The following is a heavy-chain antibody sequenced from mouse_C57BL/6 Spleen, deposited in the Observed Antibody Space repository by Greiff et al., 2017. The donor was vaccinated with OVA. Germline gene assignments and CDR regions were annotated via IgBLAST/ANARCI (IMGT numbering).Heavy chain of an antibody. D-gene: IGHD2-5*01. Sequence: EVQRVESGAGLVKPGGSLKLSCAASGFTFSDYGMHWVRQAPEKGLEWVAYISSGSSTIYYADTVKGRFTISRDNAKNTLFLQMTSLRSEDTAMYYCARKSNYGYAMDYWGQGTSVTVSS. V-gene: IGHV5-17*01. J-gene: IGHJ4*01. CDR3: ARKSNYGYAMDY. CDR2: ISSGSSTI. CDR1: GFTFSDYG.